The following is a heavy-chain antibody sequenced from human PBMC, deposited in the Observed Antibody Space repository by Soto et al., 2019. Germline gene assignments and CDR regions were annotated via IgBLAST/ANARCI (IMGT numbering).Heavy chain of an antibody. J-gene: IGHJ4*02. D-gene: IGHD5-12*01. CDR1: GGSISSGGYC. V-gene: IGHV4-31*03. CDR2: IYYSGST. Sequence: TLSLTCTVSGGSISSGGYCWSWIRQHPGKGLEWIGYIYYSGSTYYNPSLKSRVAILVDTSKKQFSLKLNSVTAADTAVYYCARTLNFPPDYYFDFWGQGTLVTVSS. CDR3: ARTLNFPPDYYFDF.